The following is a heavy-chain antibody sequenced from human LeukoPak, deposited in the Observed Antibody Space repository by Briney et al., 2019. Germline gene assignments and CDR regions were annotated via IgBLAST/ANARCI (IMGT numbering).Heavy chain of an antibody. V-gene: IGHV3-30*02. CDR1: GYGFSTYG. CDR2: IRYDGSNK. D-gene: IGHD4-17*01. J-gene: IGHJ4*02. CDR3: AKLNEYGDYGRLGLDY. Sequence: PGGSLRLSCTAAGYGFSTYGMHWVRQAPGKGLEWVAFIRYDGSNKDYADSVKGRFTISRDNSKGTLYLQMNNLRPADTAVYYCAKLNEYGDYGRLGLDYWGQGNLVTVSS.